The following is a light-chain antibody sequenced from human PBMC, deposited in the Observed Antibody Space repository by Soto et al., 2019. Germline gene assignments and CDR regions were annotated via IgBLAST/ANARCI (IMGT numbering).Light chain of an antibody. Sequence: AIQMTQSPSSLSASVEDRVTITCRASQGIGTELGWYQQRPGKAPRLLIYGTSTLQYGVPSRFSGSGSDTDFTLIISSLQPEDFATYYCLQDSSYPRTFGQGTKVEIK. CDR2: GTS. V-gene: IGKV1-6*01. CDR1: QGIGTE. J-gene: IGKJ1*01. CDR3: LQDSSYPRT.